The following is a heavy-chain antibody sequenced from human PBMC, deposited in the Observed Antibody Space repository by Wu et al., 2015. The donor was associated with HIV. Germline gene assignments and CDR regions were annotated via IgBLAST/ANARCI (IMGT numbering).Heavy chain of an antibody. J-gene: IGHJ6*03. CDR3: ARGQVGAYYYMDV. CDR1: GYSYTSWH. V-gene: IGHV1-8*03. D-gene: IGHD3-16*01. CDR2: MNPKSGDT. Sequence: LVQSGAEVKKPGDSVRITCQSVGYSYTSWHIHWLRQIPGQGPEWMGWMNPKSGDTGYAQKFQGRVTITADESTSTAYMELSSLRSEDTAVYYCARGQVGAYYYMDVWGKGTTVTVSS.